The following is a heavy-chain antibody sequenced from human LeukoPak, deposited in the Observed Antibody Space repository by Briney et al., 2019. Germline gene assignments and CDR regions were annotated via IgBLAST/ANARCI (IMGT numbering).Heavy chain of an antibody. CDR3: ARVGSGWTPFDY. D-gene: IGHD6-19*01. V-gene: IGHV3-30*04. CDR2: ISYDGSNK. J-gene: IGHJ4*02. Sequence: GGSLRLSCAASGFTFSSYAMHWVRQAPGKGLEWVAVISYDGSNKYYADSVKGRFTISRDNSKNTLYLQMNSLRAEDTAVYYCARVGSGWTPFDYWGQGTLVTVSS. CDR1: GFTFSSYA.